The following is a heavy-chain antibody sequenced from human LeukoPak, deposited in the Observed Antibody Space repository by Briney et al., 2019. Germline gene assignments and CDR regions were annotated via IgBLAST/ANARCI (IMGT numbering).Heavy chain of an antibody. D-gene: IGHD6-6*01. CDR1: GGSFTDYY. V-gene: IGHV4-34*01. Sequence: SETLSLTCAVYGGSFTDYYWNWIRQPPGKGLEWIGEINHSGITHYNPSLKSRVTISADTSKSQFSLKLNSVTAADTAVYYCAGGSSSGFDPWGQGTLVTVSS. J-gene: IGHJ5*02. CDR3: AGGSSSGFDP. CDR2: INHSGIT.